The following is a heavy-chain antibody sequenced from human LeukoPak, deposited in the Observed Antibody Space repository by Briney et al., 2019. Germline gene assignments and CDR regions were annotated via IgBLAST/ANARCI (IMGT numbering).Heavy chain of an antibody. D-gene: IGHD3-10*01. Sequence: ASVKVSCKASGGTFSSYAISWVRQAPGQGLEWKGGIIPIFGTANYAQKFQGRVTITTDESTSTAYMELSSLRSEDTAVYYCARLTITMVRGVIINTAFDIWGQGTMVTASS. CDR1: GGTFSSYA. V-gene: IGHV1-69*05. CDR3: ARLTITMVRGVIINTAFDI. J-gene: IGHJ3*02. CDR2: IIPIFGTA.